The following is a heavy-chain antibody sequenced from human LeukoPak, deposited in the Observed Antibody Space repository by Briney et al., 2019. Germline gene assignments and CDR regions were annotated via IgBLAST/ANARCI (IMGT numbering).Heavy chain of an antibody. Sequence: GGSLRLSCAASGFTFSRYSMNWVRQAPGKGLEWVSSISSSSSYIYYADSVKGRFTISRDNAKNSLYLQMNSLRAEDTAVYYCARSIAAYAFDYWGQGTLVTVSS. CDR2: ISSSSSYI. CDR3: ARSIAAYAFDY. CDR1: GFTFSRYS. J-gene: IGHJ4*02. V-gene: IGHV3-21*01. D-gene: IGHD6-13*01.